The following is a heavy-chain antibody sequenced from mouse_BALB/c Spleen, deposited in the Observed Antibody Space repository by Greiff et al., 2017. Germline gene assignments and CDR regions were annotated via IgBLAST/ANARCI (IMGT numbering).Heavy chain of an antibody. CDR2: INPNNGGT. CDR3: ARSTLYYDYDGWFAY. J-gene: IGHJ3*01. V-gene: IGHV1-18*01. CDR1: GYTFTDYN. Sequence: VQLQQSGPELVKPGASVKIPCKASGYTFTDYNMDWVKQSHGKSLEWIGDINPNNGGTIYNQKFKGKATLTVDKSSSTAYMELRSLTSEDTAVYYCARSTLYYDYDGWFAYWGQGTLVTVSA. D-gene: IGHD2-4*01.